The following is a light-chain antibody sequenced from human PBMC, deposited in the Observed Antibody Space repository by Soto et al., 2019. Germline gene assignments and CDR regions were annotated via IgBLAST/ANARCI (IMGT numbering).Light chain of an antibody. Sequence: QSALTQPASVSGSPGQSITISCTGTSSDVGGYNYVSWYQQHPGKAPKLMIYDVSNRPSGVSNRFSGSKSGNTASLTISGLEDEDEADYYCSYYTSSSPVVFGGGTQLTVL. CDR3: SYYTSSSPVV. CDR2: DVS. J-gene: IGLJ2*01. V-gene: IGLV2-14*01. CDR1: SSDVGGYNY.